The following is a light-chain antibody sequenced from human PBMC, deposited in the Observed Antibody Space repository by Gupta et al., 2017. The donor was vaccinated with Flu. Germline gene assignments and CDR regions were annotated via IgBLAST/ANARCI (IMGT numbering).Light chain of an antibody. CDR2: YAS. CDR3: HQSSNLPWT. CDR1: QNIGTS. Sequence: KEKVTITCRASQNIGTSLNWYQQKPDQSPKLLIKYASQSFSGVPSRFSGSGSGTDFTLTINSLEAEDAATYYCHQSSNLPWTFGQGPKVESK. J-gene: IGKJ1*01. V-gene: IGKV6-21*01.